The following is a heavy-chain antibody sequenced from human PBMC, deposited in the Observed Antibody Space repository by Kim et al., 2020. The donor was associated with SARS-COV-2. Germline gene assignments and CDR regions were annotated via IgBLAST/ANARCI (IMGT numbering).Heavy chain of an antibody. D-gene: IGHD3-10*01. CDR1: VGAISSGGYY. J-gene: IGHJ4*02. V-gene: IGHV4-31*03. CDR3: ARELYGSGCFDY. Sequence: SETLSLTCTVSVGAISSGGYYWSWIRQHPGKGLEWVGYIYYSGRTYYNPTLKSRVSISVDMSQNQFSLKLTSVTAADTAVYYCARELYGSGCFDYWGQGTLLTVSS. CDR2: IYYSGRT.